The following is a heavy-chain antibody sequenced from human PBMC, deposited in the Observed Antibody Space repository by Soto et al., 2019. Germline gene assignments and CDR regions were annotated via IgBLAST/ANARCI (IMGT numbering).Heavy chain of an antibody. CDR3: AKDLSSNYDYYYYGMDV. CDR1: GFTFSSYG. J-gene: IGHJ6*02. Sequence: GGSLRLSCAASGFTFSSYGMHWVRQAPGKGLEWVAVISYDGSNKYYADSVKGRFTISRDNSKNTLYLQMNSLRAEDTAVYYCAKDLSSNYDYYYYGMDVWGQGTTVTVS. D-gene: IGHD4-4*01. V-gene: IGHV3-30*18. CDR2: ISYDGSNK.